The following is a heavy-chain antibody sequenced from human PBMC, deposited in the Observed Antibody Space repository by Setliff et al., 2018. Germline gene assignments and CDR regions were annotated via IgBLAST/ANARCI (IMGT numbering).Heavy chain of an antibody. J-gene: IGHJ3*02. D-gene: IGHD3-22*01. Sequence: ETLSLTCTVSGGSISSSSYYWGWIRQPPGKGLEWIGSIYYSGSTYYNPSLKSRVTISVDTSKNQFSLKLSSVTAADTAVYYCARGKIRITMIVVPTGGALDIWGQGTMVTVSS. V-gene: IGHV4-39*07. CDR2: IYYSGST. CDR3: ARGKIRITMIVVPTGGALDI. CDR1: GGSISSSSYY.